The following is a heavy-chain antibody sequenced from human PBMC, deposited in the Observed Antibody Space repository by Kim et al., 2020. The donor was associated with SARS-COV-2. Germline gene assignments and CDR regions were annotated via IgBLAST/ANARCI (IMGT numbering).Heavy chain of an antibody. CDR1: GFTFSDYY. J-gene: IGHJ6*02. D-gene: IGHD4-17*01. V-gene: IGHV3-11*05. CDR2: ISSSSSYT. CDR3: ARDLDYGGLGDYYYYYYGMDV. Sequence: GGSLRLSCAASGFTFSDYYMSWIRQAPGKGLEWVSYISSSSSYTNYADSVKGRFTISRDNAKNSLYLQMNSLRAEDTAVYYCARDLDYGGLGDYYYYYYGMDVWGQGTTVTVSS.